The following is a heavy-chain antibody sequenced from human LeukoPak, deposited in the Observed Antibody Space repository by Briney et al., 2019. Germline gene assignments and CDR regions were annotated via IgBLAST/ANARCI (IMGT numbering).Heavy chain of an antibody. CDR1: GGSISSSSYY. J-gene: IGHJ5*02. Sequence: SETLSLTYAVSGGSISSSSYYWGWIRQPPGKGLEWIGSIYYSGSTYYNPSLKSRVTISVDTSKNQFSLKLSSVTAADTAVYYCARRPAVPAMVTSWGQGTLVTVSS. D-gene: IGHD5-18*01. CDR3: ARRPAVPAMVTS. V-gene: IGHV4-39*01. CDR2: IYYSGST.